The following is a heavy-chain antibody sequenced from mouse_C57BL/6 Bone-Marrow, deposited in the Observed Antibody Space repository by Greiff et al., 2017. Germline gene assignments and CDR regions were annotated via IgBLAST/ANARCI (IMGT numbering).Heavy chain of an antibody. CDR2: INSDGGST. CDR1: EYEFPSHD. D-gene: IGHD1-1*01. V-gene: IGHV5-2*01. J-gene: IGHJ3*01. Sequence: EVKLVESGGGLVQPGESLKLSCESNEYEFPSHDMSWVRKTPEKRLELVAAINSDGGSTYYPDTMERRFIISRDNTKKTLYLQMSSLRSEDSALYYCARQGYYGSGGGFAYWGTGTLVTVSA. CDR3: ARQGYYGSGGGFAY.